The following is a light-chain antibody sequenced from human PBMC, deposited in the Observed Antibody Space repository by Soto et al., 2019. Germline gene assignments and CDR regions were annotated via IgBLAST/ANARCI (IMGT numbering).Light chain of an antibody. J-gene: IGLJ1*01. CDR2: YNN. CDR1: NSNIASNT. Sequence: QSVLTQPPSASETSGQTVSISCSGSNSNIASNTVNWYQHLPGTAPKLLIYYNNQRPSGVPDRFSGSKSGTSASLAISGLQSEDESDHYCAAWDDTLKRYVFGTGTKATVL. V-gene: IGLV1-44*01. CDR3: AAWDDTLKRYV.